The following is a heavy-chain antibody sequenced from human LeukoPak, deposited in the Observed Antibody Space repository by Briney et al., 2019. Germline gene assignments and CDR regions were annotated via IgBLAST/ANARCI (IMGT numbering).Heavy chain of an antibody. CDR2: ISGSGGST. V-gene: IGHV3-23*01. J-gene: IGHJ4*02. CDR3: AKDRHYDILTGYNDY. D-gene: IGHD3-9*01. Sequence: PGGSLRLSCAASGFTFSSYAMSWVRQAPGKGLEWVSSISGSGGSTYYADSVKGRFTISRDTPKNTLYLQMNSLRAEDTALYYCAKDRHYDILTGYNDYWGQGTLVTVSS. CDR1: GFTFSSYA.